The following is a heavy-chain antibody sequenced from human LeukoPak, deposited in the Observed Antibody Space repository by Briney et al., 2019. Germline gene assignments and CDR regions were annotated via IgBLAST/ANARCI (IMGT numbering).Heavy chain of an antibody. J-gene: IGHJ6*02. CDR1: GYTFTSYG. D-gene: IGHD4-17*01. CDR3: ARDSAVTHYYYYGMDV. CDR2: IGAYNGNT. V-gene: IGHV1-18*01. Sequence: ASVKVSCKASGYTFTSYGISWVRQAPGQGLEWMGWIGAYNGNTNYAQKLQGRVTMTTDTSTSTAYMELRSLRSDDTAVYYCARDSAVTHYYYYGMDVWGQGTAVTVSS.